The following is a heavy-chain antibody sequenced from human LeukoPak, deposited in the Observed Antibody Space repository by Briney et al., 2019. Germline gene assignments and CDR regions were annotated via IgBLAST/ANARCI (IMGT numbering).Heavy chain of an antibody. CDR2: ISAAKGNT. D-gene: IGHD1-1*01. Sequence: GSVKVSCEASGYTFTSYGISWVRQAPGQGLEWMGWISAAKGNTNYAQTLQGRVTMTTDTTTSTAYMELRSLRSDDTAVYYCRRDETWNLRGSAGYWGQGTLVTV. CDR1: GYTFTSYG. CDR3: RRDETWNLRGSAGY. J-gene: IGHJ4*02. V-gene: IGHV1-18*01.